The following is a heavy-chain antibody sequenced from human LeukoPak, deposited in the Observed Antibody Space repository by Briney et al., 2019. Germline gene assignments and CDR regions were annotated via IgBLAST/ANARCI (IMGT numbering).Heavy chain of an antibody. CDR3: ARGREDAFDI. CDR2: ISSNGGST. CDR1: GFTFSRYA. J-gene: IGHJ3*02. Sequence: PGGSLRLSCAASGFTFSRYAMHWVRQAPGEGLEYVSAISSNGGSTYYANSVKGRFTISRDKSKNTLYLQMGSLRAEDMAVYYCARGREDAFDIWGQGTMVTVSS. V-gene: IGHV3-64*01.